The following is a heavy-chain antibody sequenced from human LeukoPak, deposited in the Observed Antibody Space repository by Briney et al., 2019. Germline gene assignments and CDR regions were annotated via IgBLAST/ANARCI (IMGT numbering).Heavy chain of an antibody. CDR3: AKEDASGSYFRPFDY. J-gene: IGHJ4*02. Sequence: GGSLRLSCATSGFTFSSYGMHWVRQAPGKGLEWVAVISYDGSNKYYADSVKGRFTISRDNSKNTLYLQMNSLRAEDTAVYYCAKEDASGSYFRPFDYWGQGTLVTVSS. D-gene: IGHD1-26*01. CDR2: ISYDGSNK. V-gene: IGHV3-30*18. CDR1: GFTFSSYG.